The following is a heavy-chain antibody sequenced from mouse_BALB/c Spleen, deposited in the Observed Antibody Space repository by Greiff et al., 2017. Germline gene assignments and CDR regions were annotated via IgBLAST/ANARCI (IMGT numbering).Heavy chain of an antibody. J-gene: IGHJ3*01. CDR1: GYTFTSYV. Sequence: EVQLQQSGPELVKPGASVKMSCKASGYTFTSYVMHWVKQKPGQGLEWIGYINPYNDGTKYNEKFKGKATLTSDKSSSTAYMELSSLTSEDSAVYYCARDKDYYGSGGFAYWGQGTLVTVSA. CDR3: ARDKDYYGSGGFAY. D-gene: IGHD1-1*01. V-gene: IGHV1-14*01. CDR2: INPYNDGT.